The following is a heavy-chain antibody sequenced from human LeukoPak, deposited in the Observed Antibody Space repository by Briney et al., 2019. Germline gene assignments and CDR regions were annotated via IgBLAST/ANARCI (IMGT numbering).Heavy chain of an antibody. D-gene: IGHD2-15*01. CDR1: GFTFSSYG. Sequence: PGGSLRLSCAASGFTFSSYGMHWVRQAPGKGLEWVAFIRYDGSNKYYADSVKGRFTISRDNSKNTLYLQMNSLRAEDTAVYYCAKDRPVVSLFDYWGQGTLVTVSS. CDR2: IRYDGSNK. J-gene: IGHJ4*02. V-gene: IGHV3-30*02. CDR3: AKDRPVVSLFDY.